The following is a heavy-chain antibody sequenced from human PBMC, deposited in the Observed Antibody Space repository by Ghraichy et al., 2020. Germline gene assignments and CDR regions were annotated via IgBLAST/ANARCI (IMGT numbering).Heavy chain of an antibody. CDR1: GGSISSGGYS. D-gene: IGHD4-17*01. J-gene: IGHJ4*02. V-gene: IGHV4-30-2*01. Sequence: SETLSLTCAVSGGSISSGGYSWSWIRQPPGKGLEWIGYIYHSGSTYYNPSLKSRVTISVDRSKNQFSLKLSSVTAADTAVYYCARDAGDYALDYWGQGTLVTVSS. CDR3: ARDAGDYALDY. CDR2: IYHSGST.